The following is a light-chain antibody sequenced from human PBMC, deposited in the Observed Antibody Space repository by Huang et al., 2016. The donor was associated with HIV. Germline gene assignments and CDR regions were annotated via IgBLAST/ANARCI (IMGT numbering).Light chain of an antibody. CDR1: QSFSSN. CDR3: QQYNKWPQT. CDR2: GAS. Sequence: EIVMTQSPATLSVSPGERATLSCRASQSFSSNLAWYQQKPGQAPRLLIYGASTRATGIPARFSGSGSGTEFTLTISSLQSEDFAVYYCQQYNKWPQTFGQGTKVEIK. V-gene: IGKV3-15*01. J-gene: IGKJ1*01.